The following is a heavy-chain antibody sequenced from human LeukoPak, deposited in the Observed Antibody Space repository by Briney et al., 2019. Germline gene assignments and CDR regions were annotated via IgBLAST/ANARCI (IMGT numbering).Heavy chain of an antibody. CDR3: ARDLLWFGEKHAFDI. CDR1: GGSLSSYY. Sequence: PSETLSLTCTVSGGSLSSYYWSWIRQPAGKGLEWIGRIYTSGSTNYNPSLKSRVTMSVDTSKNQFSLKLSSVTAADTAVYYCARDLLWFGEKHAFDIWGQGTMVTVSS. CDR2: IYTSGST. V-gene: IGHV4-4*07. J-gene: IGHJ3*02. D-gene: IGHD3-10*01.